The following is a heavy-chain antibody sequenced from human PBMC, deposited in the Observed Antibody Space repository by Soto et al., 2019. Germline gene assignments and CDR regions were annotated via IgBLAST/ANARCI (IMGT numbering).Heavy chain of an antibody. V-gene: IGHV4-34*01. Sequence: SETLSLTCAVYGGSFSGYYWSWIRQPPGKGLEWIGEINHSGSTNYNPSLKSRVTISVDTSKNQFSLKLSSVTAADTAVYYCARDLGGYNFYGFDYWGQGTLVTVSS. J-gene: IGHJ4*02. CDR1: GGSFSGYY. CDR2: INHSGST. CDR3: ARDLGGYNFYGFDY. D-gene: IGHD5-12*01.